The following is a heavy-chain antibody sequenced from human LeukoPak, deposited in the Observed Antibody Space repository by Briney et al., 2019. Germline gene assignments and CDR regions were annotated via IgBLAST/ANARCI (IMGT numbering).Heavy chain of an antibody. CDR2: ICSSSSYI. Sequence: GGSLRLSCAASGFTFSSYSMNWVRQAPGKGLEWVSSICSSSSYIYYADSVKGRFTISRDNAKNSLYLQMTSLRAEDTAVYYCARAGYSRSWYDYYYYYMDVWGKGTTVTVSS. CDR1: GFTFSSYS. D-gene: IGHD6-13*01. CDR3: ARAGYSRSWYDYYYYYMDV. J-gene: IGHJ6*03. V-gene: IGHV3-21*01.